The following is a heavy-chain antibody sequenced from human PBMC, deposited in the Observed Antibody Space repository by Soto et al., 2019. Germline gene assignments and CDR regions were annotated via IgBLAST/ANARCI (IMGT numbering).Heavy chain of an antibody. CDR2: IKQVGSEE. Sequence: EMQLVESGGGLVQPGGSLRLSCVASGFTFNHYWMSWVRQAPGKGLEWVSSIKQVGSEEDYVDSVKSRFAISRENAKNTLCLQMAGLRSEDRALYYDASDLSPGTILPAYLFLGGGNAMWGQGTLVTVSP. V-gene: IGHV3-7*01. J-gene: IGHJ4*02. D-gene: IGHD3-9*01. CDR3: ASDLSPGTILPAYLFLGGGNAM. CDR1: GFTFNHYW.